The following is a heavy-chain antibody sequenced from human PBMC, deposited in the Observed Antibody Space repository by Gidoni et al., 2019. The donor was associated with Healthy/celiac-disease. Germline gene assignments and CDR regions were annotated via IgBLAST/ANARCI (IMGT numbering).Heavy chain of an antibody. CDR1: GFTYSNAW. J-gene: IGHJ4*02. CDR2: IKSKTDGGTT. D-gene: IGHD3-10*02. V-gene: IGHV3-15*01. Sequence: EVQLVESGGGLVKPGGSLRLSCAASGFTYSNAWMSWVRQAPGKGLEWVGRIKSKTDGGTTDYAAPVKGRFTISRDDSKNTLYLQMNSLKTEDTAVYYCTTVPPLYVRPFDYWGQGTLVTVSS. CDR3: TTVPPLYVRPFDY.